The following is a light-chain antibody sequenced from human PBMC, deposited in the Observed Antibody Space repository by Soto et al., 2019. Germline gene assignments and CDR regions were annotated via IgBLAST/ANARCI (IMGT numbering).Light chain of an antibody. CDR2: KAS. J-gene: IGKJ4*01. V-gene: IGKV1-5*03. CDR3: QQYNTYPLT. Sequence: DIQMTQSPSTLSASVGDRVTITCRASQSISTWLAWYQQKPGKAPKLLMYKASNLEGGVPSRFSGSGSGTEFNITISRLQPDDFATYYCQQYNTYPLTFGGGTTVEIK. CDR1: QSISTW.